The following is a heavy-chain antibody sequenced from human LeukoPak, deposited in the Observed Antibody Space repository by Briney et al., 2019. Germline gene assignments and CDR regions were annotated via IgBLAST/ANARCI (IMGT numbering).Heavy chain of an antibody. CDR3: ARGALAKQLVYYYYMDV. J-gene: IGHJ6*03. Sequence: SVKVSCKASGGTFSSYAISWVRQAPGQGLEWMGGIIPIFGTANYAQKFQGRVTITTDESTSAAYMELSSLRSEDTAVYYCARGALAKQLVYYYYMDVWGKGTTVTVSS. CDR1: GGTFSSYA. D-gene: IGHD6-13*01. V-gene: IGHV1-69*05. CDR2: IIPIFGTA.